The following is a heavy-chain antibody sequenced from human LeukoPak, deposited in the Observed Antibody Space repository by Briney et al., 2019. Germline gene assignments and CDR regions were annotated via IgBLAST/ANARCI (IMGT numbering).Heavy chain of an antibody. CDR1: GYTFTGYY. CDR2: INPNSGGT. CDR3: ATYYGDYVAAFDI. D-gene: IGHD4-17*01. J-gene: IGHJ3*02. V-gene: IGHV1-2*02. Sequence: ASVKVSCKASGYTFTGYYMHWVRQAPGQGLEWMGWINPNSGGTNYAQKFQGRVTMTRDTSISTAYMELSRLRSEDTAVYYCATYYGDYVAAFDIWGQGTMVTVSS.